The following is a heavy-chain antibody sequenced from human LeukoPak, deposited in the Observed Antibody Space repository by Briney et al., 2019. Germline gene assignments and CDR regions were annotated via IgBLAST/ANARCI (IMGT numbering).Heavy chain of an antibody. CDR3: ARDFPLHNYDILTGYYRRLGFDY. Sequence: SETLSLTCAVYDGSFSASYWSWIRQPPGKGLEWIGEINHSGSTYYNPSLKSRVTISVDTSKNQFSLKLSSVTAADTAVYYCARDFPLHNYDILTGYYRRLGFDYWGQGTLVTVSS. V-gene: IGHV4-34*01. CDR2: INHSGST. CDR1: DGSFSASY. D-gene: IGHD3-9*01. J-gene: IGHJ4*02.